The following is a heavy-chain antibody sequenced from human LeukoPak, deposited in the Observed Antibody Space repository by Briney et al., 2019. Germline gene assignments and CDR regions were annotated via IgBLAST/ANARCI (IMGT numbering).Heavy chain of an antibody. Sequence: ASVKVSCKASGYTFTTYDINWVRQATGQGLEWMGWMNSNSGNTGYAQKFRGRVTFTRDTSISTAYMDLSSLRSEDTAVYYCARDRKGKITMVRGVITEFDPWGQGTLVTVSS. CDR1: GYTFTTYD. CDR3: ARDRKGKITMVRGVITEFDP. V-gene: IGHV1-8*01. D-gene: IGHD3-10*01. J-gene: IGHJ5*02. CDR2: MNSNSGNT.